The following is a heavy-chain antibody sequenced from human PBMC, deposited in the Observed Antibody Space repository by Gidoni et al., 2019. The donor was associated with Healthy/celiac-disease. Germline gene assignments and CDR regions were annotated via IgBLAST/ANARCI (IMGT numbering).Heavy chain of an antibody. CDR2: ISSSSSYT. CDR1: GFTFSDYY. V-gene: IGHV3-11*05. CDR3: ARELTPGAAADY. J-gene: IGHJ4*02. Sequence: QVQLVESGGGLVKPGGSLRLSCAASGFTFSDYYMSWIRQAPGKGLEWVSYISSSSSYTNYADSVKGRFTISRDNAKNSLYLQMNSLRAEDTAVYYCARELTPGAAADYWGQGTLVTVSS. D-gene: IGHD2-2*01.